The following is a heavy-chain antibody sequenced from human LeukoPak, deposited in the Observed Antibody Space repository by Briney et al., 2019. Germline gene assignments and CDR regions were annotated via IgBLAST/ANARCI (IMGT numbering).Heavy chain of an antibody. CDR2: IYPGDSDT. V-gene: IGHV5-51*01. CDR3: ARRSASTYYYDSSGPQNAFDI. J-gene: IGHJ3*02. D-gene: IGHD3-22*01. Sequence: GESLKISCKGSGYSFTSYWIGWVLQMPGKGLEWMGIIYPGDSDTRYSPSFQGQVTISADKSISTAYLQWSSLKASDTAMYYCARRSASTYYYDSSGPQNAFDIWGQGTMVTVSS. CDR1: GYSFTSYW.